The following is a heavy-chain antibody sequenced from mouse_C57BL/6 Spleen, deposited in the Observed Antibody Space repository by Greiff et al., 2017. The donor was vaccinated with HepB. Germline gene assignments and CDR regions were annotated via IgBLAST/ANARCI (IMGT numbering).Heavy chain of an antibody. CDR3: AITTVGATDY. J-gene: IGHJ4*01. V-gene: IGHV3-6*01. CDR1: GYSITSGYY. D-gene: IGHD1-1*01. CDR2: ISYDGSN. Sequence: QSGPGLVKPSQSLSLTCSVTGYSITSGYYWNWIRQFPGNKLEWMGYISYDGSNNYNPSLKNRISITRDTSKNQFFLKLNSVTTEDTATYYCAITTVGATDYWGQGTSVTVSS.